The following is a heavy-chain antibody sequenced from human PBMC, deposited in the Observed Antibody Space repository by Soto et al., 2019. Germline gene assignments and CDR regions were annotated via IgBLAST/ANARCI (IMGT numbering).Heavy chain of an antibody. CDR3: ARGRDGSNYYFEY. CDR1: GGTFSSDV. CDR2: IAPMFGTP. D-gene: IGHD3-10*01. Sequence: SVKVSCKASGGTFSSDVISWVRQAPGQGLEWMGGIAPMFGTPSYAQKFQGRVTITADESTSTAYMERSSLRSGDTAVYYCARGRDGSNYYFEYWGQGTLVTVSS. J-gene: IGHJ4*02. V-gene: IGHV1-69*13.